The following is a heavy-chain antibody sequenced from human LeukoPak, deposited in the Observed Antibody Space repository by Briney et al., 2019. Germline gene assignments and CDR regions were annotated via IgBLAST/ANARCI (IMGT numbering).Heavy chain of an antibody. CDR2: ISAYNGNT. Sequence: ASVKVSCKASGYTLTSYGIRWVRQAPGQGLEWMGWISAYNGNTNYAQKLQGRVTMTTDTSTSTAYMELRSLRSDDTAVYYCARDKSLGWEPGGNWFDPWGQGTLVTVSS. V-gene: IGHV1-18*01. CDR3: ARDKSLGWEPGGNWFDP. J-gene: IGHJ5*02. D-gene: IGHD1-26*01. CDR1: GYTLTSYG.